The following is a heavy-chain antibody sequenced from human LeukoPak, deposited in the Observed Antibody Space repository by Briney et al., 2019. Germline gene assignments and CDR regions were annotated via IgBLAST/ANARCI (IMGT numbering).Heavy chain of an antibody. CDR2: IYHSGST. CDR1: GGSISSGGYY. J-gene: IGHJ5*02. D-gene: IGHD6-13*01. Sequence: SETLSLTCTVSGGSISSGGYYWSWIRQPPGKGLEWIGYIYHSGSTYYNPSLKSRVTISVDRSKNQFSLKLSSVTAADTAVYYCARDGYSSSPSWFDPWGQGTLVTVSS. V-gene: IGHV4-30-2*01. CDR3: ARDGYSSSPSWFDP.